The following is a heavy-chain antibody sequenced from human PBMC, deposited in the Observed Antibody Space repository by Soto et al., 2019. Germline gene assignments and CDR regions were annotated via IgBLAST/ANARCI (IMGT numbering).Heavy chain of an antibody. J-gene: IGHJ3*02. CDR1: GGTFSSYT. V-gene: IGHV1-69*02. CDR3: ARAGITFFGVVPNDAFDI. CDR2: IIPILGIA. D-gene: IGHD3-3*01. Sequence: QVQLVQSGAEVKKPGSSVKVSCKASGGTFSSYTISWVRQAPGQGLEWMGRIIPILGIANYAQKFQGRVTITADKSTSTAYMELSSLRSEDTAVYYCARAGITFFGVVPNDAFDIWGQGTMVTVSS.